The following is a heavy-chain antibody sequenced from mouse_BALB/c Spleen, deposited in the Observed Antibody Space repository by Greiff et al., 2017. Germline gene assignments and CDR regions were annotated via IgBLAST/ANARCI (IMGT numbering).Heavy chain of an antibody. V-gene: IGHV3-2*02. Sequence: EVKLMESGPGLVKPSQSLSLTCTVTGYSITSDYAWNWIRQFPGNKLEWMGYISYSGSTSYNPSLKSRISITRDTSKNQFFLQLNSVTTEDTATYYCAREVRLGYYAMDYWGQGTSVTVSS. D-gene: IGHD2-14*01. CDR1: GYSITSDYA. J-gene: IGHJ4*01. CDR2: ISYSGST. CDR3: AREVRLGYYAMDY.